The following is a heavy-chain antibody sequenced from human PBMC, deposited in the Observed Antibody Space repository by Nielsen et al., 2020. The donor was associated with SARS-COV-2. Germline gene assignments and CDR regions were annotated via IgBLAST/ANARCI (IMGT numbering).Heavy chain of an antibody. V-gene: IGHV4-59*13. J-gene: IGHJ6*02. CDR2: IYYSGST. CDR1: GGSISSYY. CDR3: ARGGYCSSPSCSLGYYYYGLAV. Sequence: SETLSLTCTVSGGSISSYYWSWIRQPPGKGLEWIGYIYYSGSTNYNPSLKSRVTISVDTSKNQFSLKLSSVTAADTAVYYCARGGYCSSPSCSLGYYYYGLAVWGPGTTVTVSS. D-gene: IGHD2-2*01.